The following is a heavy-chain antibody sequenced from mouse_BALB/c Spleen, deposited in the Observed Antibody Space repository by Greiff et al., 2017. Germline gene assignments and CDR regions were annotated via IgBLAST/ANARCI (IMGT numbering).Heavy chain of an antibody. CDR2: ISDGGSYT. D-gene: IGHD2-1*01. CDR1: GFTFSDYY. Sequence: DVMLVESGGGLVKPGGSLKLSCAASGFTFSDYYMYWVRQTPDKRLEWVATISDGGSYTYYPDSVKGRFTISRDNAKNNLYLQMSSLKSEDTAMYYCARDKGGGFYGNYDAMDYWGQGTSVTVSS. V-gene: IGHV5-4*02. J-gene: IGHJ4*01. CDR3: ARDKGGGFYGNYDAMDY.